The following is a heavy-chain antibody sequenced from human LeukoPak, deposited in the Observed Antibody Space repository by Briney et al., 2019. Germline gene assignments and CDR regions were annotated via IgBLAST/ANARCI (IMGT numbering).Heavy chain of an antibody. J-gene: IGHJ4*02. D-gene: IGHD2-2*01. Sequence: GGSLRLSCAASGFTFSSNAMSWVRQAPGKGLEWVSVISGSDGSTDYADSVKGRFTISRDNSKNTMYLQMNSLRAGDTAVYYCAKLPAANFYYFDYWGQGTLVTVSS. CDR3: AKLPAANFYYFDY. CDR1: GFTFSSNA. CDR2: ISGSDGST. V-gene: IGHV3-23*01.